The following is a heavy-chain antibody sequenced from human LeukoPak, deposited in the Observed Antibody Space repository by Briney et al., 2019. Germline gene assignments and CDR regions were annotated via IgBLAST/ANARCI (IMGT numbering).Heavy chain of an antibody. CDR3: ARPGIAYSLKGWFDP. V-gene: IGHV4-39*01. CDR2: IYYSGST. J-gene: IGHJ5*02. CDR1: GGSISSSSYY. D-gene: IGHD2-21*01. Sequence: SETLSLTCTVSGGSISSSSYYWGWIRQPPGKGLEWIGSIYYSGSTYYNPSLKSRVTISVDTSKNQFSLKLSSVTAADTAVYYCARPGIAYSLKGWFDPWGQGTLVTVSS.